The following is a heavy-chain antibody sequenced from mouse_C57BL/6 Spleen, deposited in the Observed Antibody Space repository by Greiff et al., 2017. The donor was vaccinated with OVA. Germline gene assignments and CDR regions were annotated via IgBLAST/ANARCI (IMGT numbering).Heavy chain of an antibody. J-gene: IGHJ2*01. CDR1: GYTFTDYY. CDR3: ARSYYGSSYFDY. Sequence: VQLQQSGAELVRPGASVKLSCKASGYTFTDYYINWVKQRPGQGLEWIARIYPGSGNTYYNEKFKGKATLTAEKSSSTAYMQLSSLTSEDSAVNVCARSYYGSSYFDYWGQGTTLTVSS. D-gene: IGHD1-1*01. CDR2: IYPGSGNT. V-gene: IGHV1-76*01.